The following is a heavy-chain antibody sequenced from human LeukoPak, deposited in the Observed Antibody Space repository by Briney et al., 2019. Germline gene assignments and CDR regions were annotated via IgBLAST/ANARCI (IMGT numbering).Heavy chain of an antibody. V-gene: IGHV3-7*01. CDR2: IKQDGGDK. J-gene: IGHJ4*02. D-gene: IGHD3-10*01. CDR3: ARAVYGSGFDY. CDR1: GFTFSTYW. Sequence: GGSLRLSCAASGFTFSTYWMNWVRQAPGKGLEWVANIKQDGGDKYYVDSVKGRFTISRDNAKNSLYLQMNSLRAEDTAVYYCARAVYGSGFDYWGQGTLVTVSS.